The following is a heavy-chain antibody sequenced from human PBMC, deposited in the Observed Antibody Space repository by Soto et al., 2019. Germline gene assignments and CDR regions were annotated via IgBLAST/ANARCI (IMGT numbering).Heavy chain of an antibody. Sequence: ASVKVSCKASGYTFAGYYMHWVRQATGQGLEWMGWISAYNGNTNYAQKLQGRVTMTTDTSTSTAYMELRSLRSDDTAVYYCASRYNWNPRGAFDIWGQGTMVTVSS. CDR2: ISAYNGNT. CDR3: ASRYNWNPRGAFDI. D-gene: IGHD1-20*01. CDR1: GYTFAGYY. V-gene: IGHV1-18*04. J-gene: IGHJ3*02.